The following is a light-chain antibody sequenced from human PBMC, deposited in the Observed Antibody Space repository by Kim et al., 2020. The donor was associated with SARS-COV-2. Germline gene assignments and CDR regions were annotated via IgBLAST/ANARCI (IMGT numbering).Light chain of an antibody. J-gene: IGLJ2*01. CDR2: DVS. CDR3: TSYTSTSTLV. CDR1: SSDVGGYIF. Sequence: GQSITLPCTGTSSDVGGYIFVSWYQQQPGKAPKLILYDVSHRPSGVSNRFSGSKSGNRASLTIFGLQAEDEADYYCTSYTSTSTLVFGGGTQLTVL. V-gene: IGLV2-14*03.